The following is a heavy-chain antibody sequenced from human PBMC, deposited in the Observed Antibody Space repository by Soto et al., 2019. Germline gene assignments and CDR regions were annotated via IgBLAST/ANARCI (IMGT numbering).Heavy chain of an antibody. V-gene: IGHV1-3*01. CDR2: INGGNGNT. D-gene: IGHD3-10*01. CDR3: AREGSGTFYT. Sequence: EASVKVSCKASGNTVPNYAIHWVRQAPGQRLEWMGWINGGNGNTYYSEHFQGRVTISRDNSKNTLYLQMNNLRVEDTAVYYCAREGSGTFYTWGQGTLVTVSS. CDR1: GNTVPNYA. J-gene: IGHJ5*02.